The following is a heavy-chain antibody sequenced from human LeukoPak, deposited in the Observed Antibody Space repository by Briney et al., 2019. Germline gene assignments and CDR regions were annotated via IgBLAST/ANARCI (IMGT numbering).Heavy chain of an antibody. CDR3: ARDLSRGSGYGFDI. D-gene: IGHD3-22*01. J-gene: IGHJ3*02. V-gene: IGHV3-23*01. CDR1: GFTFSSYA. CDR2: ISGSGGTT. Sequence: GGSLRLSCAASGFTFSSYAMNWVRQAPGKGLEWVSAISGSGGTTYYADSVKGRFTISRGNSKNTLYLQMNSLRAEDTAVYYCARDLSRGSGYGFDIWGQGTMVTVSS.